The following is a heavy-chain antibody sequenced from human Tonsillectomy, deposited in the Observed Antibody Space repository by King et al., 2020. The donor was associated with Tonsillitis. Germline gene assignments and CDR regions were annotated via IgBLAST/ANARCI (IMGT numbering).Heavy chain of an antibody. CDR1: GFTFSSYS. D-gene: IGHD2-21*01. CDR2: ITSTSTYI. V-gene: IGHV3-21*01. J-gene: IGHJ6*03. Sequence: VQLVESGGGLVKPGGSLRLSCAASGFTFSSYSMTWVRQAPGKGLEWVSSITSTSTYIFYADSVKGRFTIFRDSTDNSLYLQMNSLRVEDTAVYYCARAYATDSKYYYMDVWGKGTTVTVSS. CDR3: ARAYATDSKYYYMDV.